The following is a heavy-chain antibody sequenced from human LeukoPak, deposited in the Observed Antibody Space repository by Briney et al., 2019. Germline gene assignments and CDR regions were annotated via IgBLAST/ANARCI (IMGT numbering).Heavy chain of an antibody. D-gene: IGHD4-17*01. CDR2: INHSGST. V-gene: IGHV4-34*01. Sequence: GSLRLSCAASGFTFSSYSMNWIRQPPGKGLEWIGEINHSGSTNYNPSLKSRVTISVDTSKNQFSLKLSSVTAPDTAVYYCARARVATVTTAWFDPWGQGTLVTVSS. J-gene: IGHJ5*02. CDR1: GFTFSSYS. CDR3: ARARVATVTTAWFDP.